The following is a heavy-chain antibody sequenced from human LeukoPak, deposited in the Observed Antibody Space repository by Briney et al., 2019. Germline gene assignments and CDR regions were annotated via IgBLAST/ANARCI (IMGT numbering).Heavy chain of an antibody. V-gene: IGHV3-21*01. D-gene: IGHD4-23*01. CDR1: GFTFSSYS. CDR2: ISSSSSYI. J-gene: IGHJ3*02. CDR3: ARWTVVVPNDAFDI. Sequence: GGSLRLSCAASGFTFSSYSMNWVRQAPGKGLEWVSSISSSSSYIYYADSVKGRFTISRDNAKNSLYLQMNSLRAEDTAVYYCARWTVVVPNDAFDIWGQGTMVTVSS.